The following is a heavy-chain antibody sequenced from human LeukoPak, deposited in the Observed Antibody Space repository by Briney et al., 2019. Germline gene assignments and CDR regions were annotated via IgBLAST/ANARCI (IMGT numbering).Heavy chain of an antibody. Sequence: GGSLRLSCSASGFTFSSYAMHWVRQAPGKGLEYVSAISSNGGSTYYADSVKGRFTISRDNSKNTLYLQMNSLRAEDTAVYYCARVASSSWYSYYYYGMDVWGQGTTVTVSS. V-gene: IGHV3-64*04. J-gene: IGHJ6*02. CDR2: ISSNGGST. CDR3: ARVASSSWYSYYYYGMDV. CDR1: GFTFSSYA. D-gene: IGHD6-13*01.